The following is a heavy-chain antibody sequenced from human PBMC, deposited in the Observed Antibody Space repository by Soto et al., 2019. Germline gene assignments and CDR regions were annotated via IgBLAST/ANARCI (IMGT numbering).Heavy chain of an antibody. V-gene: IGHV4-39*01. CDR2: IYYSGST. J-gene: IGHJ4*02. D-gene: IGHD2-2*01. CDR3: ARQRYCSSTRCYADLDY. CDR1: GGSISSSSYY. Sequence: SETLSLTCTVSGGSISSSSYYWGWIRQPPGKGLEWIGSIYYSGSTYYNPSLKSRVTISVDTSKNQFSLKLSSVTAADTAVYYCARQRYCSSTRCYADLDYWGQGTLVTVSS.